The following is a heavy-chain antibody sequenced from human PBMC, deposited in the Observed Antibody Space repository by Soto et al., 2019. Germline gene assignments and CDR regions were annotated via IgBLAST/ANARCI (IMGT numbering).Heavy chain of an antibody. CDR3: AKGDFWSGYPNPRFDP. D-gene: IGHD3-3*01. CDR2: ISYDGSNK. V-gene: IGHV3-30*18. Sequence: QSGGSLRLSCAASGFTFSSYGMHWVRQAPGKGLEWVAVISYDGSNKYYADSVKGRFTISRDNSKNTLYLQMNSLRAEDTAVYYCAKGDFWSGYPNPRFDPWGQGTLVTVSS. CDR1: GFTFSSYG. J-gene: IGHJ5*02.